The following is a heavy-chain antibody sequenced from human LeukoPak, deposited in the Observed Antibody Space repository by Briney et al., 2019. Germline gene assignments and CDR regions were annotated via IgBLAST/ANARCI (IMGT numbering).Heavy chain of an antibody. CDR2: INQDQGAK. J-gene: IGHJ4*01. CDR3: AKLLRDVTIYDF. V-gene: IGHV3-7*01. CDR1: GFTFRNFW. D-gene: IGHD4-23*01. Sequence: PGGSLRLSCAASGFTFRNFWMSWVRQAPGKGLEWVASINQDQGAKFYVDSVRGRFTISRDNAQNSLFLQMNSLRAEDTAFYYCAKLLRDVTIYDFWGQGALVTVSS.